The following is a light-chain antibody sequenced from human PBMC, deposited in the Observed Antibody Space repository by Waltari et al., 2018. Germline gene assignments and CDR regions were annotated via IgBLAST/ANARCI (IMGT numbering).Light chain of an antibody. CDR3: QQYSNYPET. V-gene: IGKV1-5*03. CDR1: QTIISW. Sequence: DIQMTKSPSTLSASVGDRVTITCRAIQTIISWLAWYQQKPGKAPKLLIYKASSLHSGVPSRFSGSGSGTEFTLTISSLQPDDFATYYCQQYSNYPETFGPGTKLDVK. J-gene: IGKJ3*01. CDR2: KAS.